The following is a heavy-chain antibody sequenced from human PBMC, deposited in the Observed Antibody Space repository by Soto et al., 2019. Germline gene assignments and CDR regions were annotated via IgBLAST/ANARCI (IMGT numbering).Heavy chain of an antibody. D-gene: IGHD6-19*01. J-gene: IGHJ4*02. V-gene: IGHV3-23*01. CDR3: AKGPLKEYSSGWSYFDY. Sequence: WGSLRLSCAASGLSCSSYAMSWVRQAPGKGLEWVSAISGSGGSTYYADSVKGRFTISRDNSKNTLYLQMNSLRAEDTAVYYCAKGPLKEYSSGWSYFDYWGQGTLVTVSS. CDR1: GLSCSSYA. CDR2: ISGSGGST.